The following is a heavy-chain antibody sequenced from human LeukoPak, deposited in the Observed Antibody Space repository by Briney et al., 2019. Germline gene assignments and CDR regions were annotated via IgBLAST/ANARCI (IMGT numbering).Heavy chain of an antibody. CDR2: IYYSGST. D-gene: IGHD3-10*01. J-gene: IGHJ3*02. V-gene: IGHV4-61*08. CDR3: ARGGSRVRGVSAFDI. Sequence: PSETLSLTCTVSGGSISSGGYYWSWIRQPPGKGLEWIGYIYYSGSTNYNPSLKSRVTISVDTSKNQFSLKLSSVTAADTAVYYCARGGSRVRGVSAFDIWGQGTMVTVSS. CDR1: GGSISSGGYY.